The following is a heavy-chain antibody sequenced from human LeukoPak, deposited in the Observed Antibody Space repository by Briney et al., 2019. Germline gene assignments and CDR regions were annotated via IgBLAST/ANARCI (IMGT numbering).Heavy chain of an antibody. CDR2: IYSGGST. CDR1: GFTVSSNY. CDR3: ASTYDFWSGPTDY. D-gene: IGHD3-3*01. V-gene: IGHV3-66*01. Sequence: GGSLRLSCAASGFTVSSNYMSWVRQAPGKGLEWVSVIYSGGSTYYADSVKGRFTISRDNSKNTLYLQMNSLRAEDTAVYYCASTYDFWSGPTDYWGQGTLVTVSS. J-gene: IGHJ4*02.